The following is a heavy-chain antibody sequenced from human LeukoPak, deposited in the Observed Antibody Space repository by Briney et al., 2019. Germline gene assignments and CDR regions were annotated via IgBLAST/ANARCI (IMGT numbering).Heavy chain of an antibody. CDR2: IYPNSGGT. V-gene: IGHV1-2*02. D-gene: IGHD5-18*01. CDR3: ARDRGYSYGSALYYFDY. CDR1: GYTFTGYY. Sequence: ASVKVSCKASGYTFTGYYMHWVRQAPGQGLEWMGWIYPNSGGTNYAQKFQGRVTMTSDTSISTAYMELGSLRSDDTAVYYCARDRGYSYGSALYYFDYWGQGTLVTVSS. J-gene: IGHJ4*02.